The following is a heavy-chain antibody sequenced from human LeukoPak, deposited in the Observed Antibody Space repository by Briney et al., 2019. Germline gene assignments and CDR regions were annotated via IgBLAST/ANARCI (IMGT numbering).Heavy chain of an antibody. CDR1: GGTFISYA. J-gene: IGHJ4*02. CDR3: ARGYGDYLSPLDY. CDR2: IIPVFGTA. Sequence: ASVKVSCKASGGTFISYAISWVRQAPGQGLEWMGGIIPVFGTANYAQKFQGRVTITADESTSTAYMELSSLRSEDTAVYYCARGYGDYLSPLDYWGQGTLVTVSS. V-gene: IGHV1-69*13. D-gene: IGHD4-17*01.